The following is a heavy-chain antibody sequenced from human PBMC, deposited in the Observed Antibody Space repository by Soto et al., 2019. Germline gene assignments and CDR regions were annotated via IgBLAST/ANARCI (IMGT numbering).Heavy chain of an antibody. Sequence: SGLTLVNPTQTLTLTCTFSGFSLSTTGVGVGWIRQPPGKALEWLALIYWNDDKRYSPSLKSRLTITKDTSKNQVVLTMTNIDPVDTATYYCAHGLYGSGTYLFTYWGQGTLVTVSS. CDR2: IYWNDDK. V-gene: IGHV2-5*01. J-gene: IGHJ4*02. CDR1: GFSLSTTGVG. CDR3: AHGLYGSGTYLFTY. D-gene: IGHD3-10*01.